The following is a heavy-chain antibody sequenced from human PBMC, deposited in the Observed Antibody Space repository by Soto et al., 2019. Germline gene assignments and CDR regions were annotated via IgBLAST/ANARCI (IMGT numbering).Heavy chain of an antibody. D-gene: IGHD3-9*01. J-gene: IGHJ4*02. CDR2: IGGSGDNT. CDR1: GFTVNTYA. Sequence: EVQLLETGGGLVQPGGSLRLACEGSGFTVNTYAMTWVRQIPGKGLEWVSTIGGSGDNTYYADSVKGRFTISRDISKNMLYLQMISLRIEATAVYYCARAATHYDFLTGALGFWGQGTLVTVSS. V-gene: IGHV3-23*01. CDR3: ARAATHYDFLTGALGF.